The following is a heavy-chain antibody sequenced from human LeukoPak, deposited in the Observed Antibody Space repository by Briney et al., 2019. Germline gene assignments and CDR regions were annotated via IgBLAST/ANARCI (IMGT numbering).Heavy chain of an antibody. V-gene: IGHV3-30*18. Sequence: PGGPLRLSCAASGFTFSSYGMHWVRQAPGKGLEWVAVISYDGSNKYYADSVKGRFTISRDNSKNTLYLQMNSLRAEDTAVYYCAKNRQVVVVITYFDYWGQGTLVTVSS. CDR3: AKNRQVVVVITYFDY. CDR2: ISYDGSNK. D-gene: IGHD3-22*01. CDR1: GFTFSSYG. J-gene: IGHJ4*02.